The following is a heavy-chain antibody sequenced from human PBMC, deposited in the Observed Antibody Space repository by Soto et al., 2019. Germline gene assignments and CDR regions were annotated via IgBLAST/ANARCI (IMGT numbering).Heavy chain of an antibody. D-gene: IGHD4-4*01. Sequence: EVQLVESGGGLVQPGGSLRLSCAVSGFTSSDHYMDWVRQAPGKGLEWVGRTKNKANSYTTEYSASVKGRFTISRDDTKNSVYLKMNSLKTEETAVYYCASDAGLQIWGQGTMVTVSS. CDR1: GFTSSDHY. V-gene: IGHV3-72*01. CDR2: TKNKANSYTT. CDR3: ASDAGLQI. J-gene: IGHJ3*02.